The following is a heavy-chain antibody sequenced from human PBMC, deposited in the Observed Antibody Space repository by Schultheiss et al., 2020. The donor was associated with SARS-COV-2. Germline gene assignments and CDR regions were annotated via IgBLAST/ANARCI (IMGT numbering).Heavy chain of an antibody. Sequence: SETLSLTCSVSGHSIATKCWTWVRQPPGKGLEWIGYIYYSGSTNYNPSLKSRVTISVDTSKNQFSLKLSSVTAADTAVYYCARKDGGQILNWGQGTLVTVSS. V-gene: IGHV4-59*12. D-gene: IGHD4-23*01. CDR1: GHSIATKC. J-gene: IGHJ4*02. CDR3: ARKDGGQILN. CDR2: IYYSGST.